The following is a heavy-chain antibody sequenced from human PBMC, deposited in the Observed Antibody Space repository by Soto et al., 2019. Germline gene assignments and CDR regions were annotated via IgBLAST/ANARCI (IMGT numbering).Heavy chain of an antibody. J-gene: IGHJ5*02. Sequence: SETLSLTCTVSGGSISSYYWSWIRQPPGKGLEWIGYIYYSGSTNYNPSLKSRVTISVDTSKNQFSLKLSSVTAADTAVYYCAREEGKYYYDSSGYYDAWGQGTLVTVPQ. CDR3: AREEGKYYYDSSGYYDA. CDR2: IYYSGST. V-gene: IGHV4-59*01. D-gene: IGHD3-22*01. CDR1: GGSISSYY.